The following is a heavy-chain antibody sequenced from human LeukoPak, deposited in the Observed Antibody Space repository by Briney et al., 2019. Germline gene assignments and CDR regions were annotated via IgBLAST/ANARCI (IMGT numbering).Heavy chain of an antibody. J-gene: IGHJ6*03. V-gene: IGHV1-2*02. CDR1: GYTFTGYY. CDR3: ARGAGATLYYYYYMDV. CDR2: INPNSGGT. D-gene: IGHD1-26*01. Sequence: GASVKVSCKASGYTFTGYYMHWVRQAPGQGLEWMGWINPNSGGTNYAQKFQGRVTMTRDTSISTAYMELSRLRSDDTAVYYCARGAGATLYYYYYMDVWGKGTTVTVSS.